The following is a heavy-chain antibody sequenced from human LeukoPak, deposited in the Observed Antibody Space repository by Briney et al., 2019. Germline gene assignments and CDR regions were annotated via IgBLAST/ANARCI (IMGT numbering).Heavy chain of an antibody. D-gene: IGHD2-2*02. J-gene: IGHJ6*03. CDR3: ARDNIVVVPAAIIHYYYYYMDV. V-gene: IGHV3-7*01. CDR2: IKQDGSEK. CDR1: GFTLSRYW. Sequence: AGSLRLSCAASGFTLSRYWMSCDRQAPRNVLEWVANIKQDGSEKYYVDSVKGRLTISRDNAKNSLYLQMNSLRAEDTAVYYCARDNIVVVPAAIIHYYYYYMDVWGKGTTVTVSS.